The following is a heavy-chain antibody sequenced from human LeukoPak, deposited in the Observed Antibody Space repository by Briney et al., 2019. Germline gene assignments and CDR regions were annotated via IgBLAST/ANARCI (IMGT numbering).Heavy chain of an antibody. CDR3: ALLYGSRSYYPDY. V-gene: IGHV3-9*01. J-gene: IGHJ4*02. CDR1: GFTFDDYA. D-gene: IGHD3-10*01. Sequence: GRSLRLSCAASGFTFDDYAMHWVRQVPGKGLEWVSGISWNSGSIGYADSVKGRFTISRDNAKKSLYLQMNSLRPEDTALYYCALLYGSRSYYPDYWGQGTLVTVSS. CDR2: ISWNSGSI.